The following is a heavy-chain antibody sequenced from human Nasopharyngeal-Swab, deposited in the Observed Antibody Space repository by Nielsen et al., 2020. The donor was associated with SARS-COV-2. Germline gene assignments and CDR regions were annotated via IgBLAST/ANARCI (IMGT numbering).Heavy chain of an antibody. CDR2: IYLGDSDA. CDR1: GHRFTTYW. Sequence: GESLKISCQGSGHRFTTYWIAWVRQMPGKGLEWMGIIYLGDSDARYSPSFQGQVTFSADKSINSAYLQWSSLKASDSAMYYCARQDRYGSGSYGMDVWGQGTTVTVSS. D-gene: IGHD3-10*01. V-gene: IGHV5-51*01. J-gene: IGHJ6*02. CDR3: ARQDRYGSGSYGMDV.